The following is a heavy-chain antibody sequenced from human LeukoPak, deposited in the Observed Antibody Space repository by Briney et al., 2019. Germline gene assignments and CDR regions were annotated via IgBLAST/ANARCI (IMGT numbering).Heavy chain of an antibody. CDR2: ISSSNTYI. CDR3: ARADPYED. D-gene: IGHD3-3*01. Sequence: PGRSLRLSCAASGFTFNSYSMSWVRQAPGKGLEWVSSISSSNTYIYYADSVKGRFTISRDNAKNSLYLQMNSLRAEDTALYYCARADPYEDWGQGTLVTVSS. V-gene: IGHV3-21*01. J-gene: IGHJ4*02. CDR1: GFTFNSYS.